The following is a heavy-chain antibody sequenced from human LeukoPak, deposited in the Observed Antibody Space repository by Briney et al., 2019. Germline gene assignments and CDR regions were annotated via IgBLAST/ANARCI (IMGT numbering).Heavy chain of an antibody. CDR3: ARGRRDGYMKDAFDI. V-gene: IGHV4-59*01. CDR2: IYYSGST. Sequence: PSETLSLTCTVSGGSISSYYWSWIRQPPGKGLEWIGYIYYSGSTNYNPSLKSRVTISVDTSKNQFSLKLSSVTAADTAVYYCARGRRDGYMKDAFDIWGQGTMVTVSS. D-gene: IGHD5-24*01. CDR1: GGSISSYY. J-gene: IGHJ3*02.